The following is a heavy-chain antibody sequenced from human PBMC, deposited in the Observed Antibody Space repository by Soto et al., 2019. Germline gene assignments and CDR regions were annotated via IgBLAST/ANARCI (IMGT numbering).Heavy chain of an antibody. CDR2: INHIGRT. V-gene: IGHV4-34*08. CDR3: LMVTFSAMDV. Sequence: PDKLSPTYDMSGVTFSGFYWTWIRQPPGKGLEWIGEINHIGRTNYNPSLKSRVTIVLDTSKNKFSLKLTSVTAAVTAVYYCLMVTFSAMDVLCQCPSVT. D-gene: IGHD2-15*01. CDR1: GVTFSGFY. J-gene: IGHJ6*02.